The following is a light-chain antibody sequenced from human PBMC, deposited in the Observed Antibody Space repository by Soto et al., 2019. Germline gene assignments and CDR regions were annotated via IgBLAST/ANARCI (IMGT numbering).Light chain of an antibody. Sequence: DIQMTQSPSILSASVGDRVTITCRASQRIDTWLAWYQQKPGTAPKLLIYKATILQSGVPSRFIGSGSGTEFTLAISSLEPDDFATYYCQQYETFSPWTFGQGTKVE. CDR3: QQYETFSPWT. CDR1: QRIDTW. CDR2: KAT. V-gene: IGKV1-5*03. J-gene: IGKJ1*01.